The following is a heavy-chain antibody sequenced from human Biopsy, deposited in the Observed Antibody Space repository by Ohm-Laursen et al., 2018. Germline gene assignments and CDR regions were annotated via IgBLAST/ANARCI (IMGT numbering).Heavy chain of an antibody. D-gene: IGHD3-16*01. V-gene: IGHV3-21*04. CDR1: GFTFTSYT. CDR3: GRSYGIMAAPVHL. J-gene: IGHJ4*01. Sequence: SLRLSCTASGFTFTSYTLTWVRQAPGRGLEWVSSISSTSDYIYYADSVKGRFTISRDDAKGSLYLQMTNLRAEDTAVYYCGRSYGIMAAPVHLWGQGTLVTVSS. CDR2: ISSTSDYI.